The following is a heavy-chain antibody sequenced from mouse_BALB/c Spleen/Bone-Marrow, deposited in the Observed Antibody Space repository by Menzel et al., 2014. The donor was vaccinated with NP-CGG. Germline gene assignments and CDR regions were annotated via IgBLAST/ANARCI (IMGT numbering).Heavy chain of an antibody. V-gene: IGHV2-9*02. D-gene: IGHD1-1*01. CDR1: GFSLTNYG. CDR2: IWAGGST. Sequence: QVQLKHSGPGLVAPSQSLSIPCTVSGFSLTNYGVHWVRQPPGKGLEWLGLIWAGGSTNYNSALMSRLSISKDNSKSQVFLKMNSLQTDDTAMYYCARKDYGSRGGYFDVWGAGTTVTVSS. CDR3: ARKDYGSRGGYFDV. J-gene: IGHJ1*01.